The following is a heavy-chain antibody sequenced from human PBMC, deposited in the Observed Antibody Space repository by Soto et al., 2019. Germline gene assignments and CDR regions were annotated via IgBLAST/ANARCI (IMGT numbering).Heavy chain of an antibody. CDR2: IYYSGST. CDR1: GGSISSYY. D-gene: IGHD2-2*01. V-gene: IGHV4-59*08. Sequence: SETLSLTCTVSGGSISSYYWSWIRQPPGKGLEWIGYIYYSGSTNYNPSLKSRVTISVDTSKNQFSLKLSSVTAADTAVYYCARASGIFPKCCSSTSCAKPFDYWGQGTLVTVSS. CDR3: ARASGIFPKCCSSTSCAKPFDY. J-gene: IGHJ4*02.